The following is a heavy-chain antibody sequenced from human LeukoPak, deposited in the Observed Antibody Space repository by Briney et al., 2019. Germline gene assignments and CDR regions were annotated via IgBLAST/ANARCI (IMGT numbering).Heavy chain of an antibody. CDR1: GFTFSSSA. CDR2: IWYDGSIK. V-gene: IGHV3-33*06. CDR3: AKVGYRGPFYYYMDV. J-gene: IGHJ6*03. D-gene: IGHD5-18*01. Sequence: GRSLRLSCAASGFTFSSSAMHWVRQAPGKGLEWVAVIWYDGSIKHDADSVKGRFTISRDNSKNTLYLQMNSLRADDTAVYYCAKVGYRGPFYYYMDVWGKGTTVTVSS.